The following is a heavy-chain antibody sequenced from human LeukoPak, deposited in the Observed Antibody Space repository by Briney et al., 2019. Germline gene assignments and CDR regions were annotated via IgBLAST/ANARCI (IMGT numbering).Heavy chain of an antibody. CDR2: IYYTGST. CDR1: GGSISSYY. V-gene: IGHV4-59*08. CDR3: ARQDSGTYLNPLDI. J-gene: IGHJ3*02. Sequence: SETLSLTCIVSGGSISSYYWSWIRQPPGKGLEWMGDIYYTGSTNYNPSPKSRLTTSSDKSKNQLSLKLRSVAAADTAVYYCARQDSGTYLNPLDIWGQGTVVTVSS. D-gene: IGHD1-26*01.